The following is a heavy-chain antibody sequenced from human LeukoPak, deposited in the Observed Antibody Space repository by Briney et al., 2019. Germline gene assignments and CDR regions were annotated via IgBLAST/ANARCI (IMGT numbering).Heavy chain of an antibody. CDR3: ARVASRLGSVAVNWFDP. Sequence: ASVTVSCKASGYTFTSYYMHWVRQAPGQGLEWMGIINPSGGSTSYAQKFQGRVTMTRDTSTSTVYMELSSLRSEDTAVYYCARVASRLGSVAVNWFDPWGQGTLVTVSS. J-gene: IGHJ5*02. CDR2: INPSGGST. CDR1: GYTFTSYY. V-gene: IGHV1-46*01. D-gene: IGHD6-19*01.